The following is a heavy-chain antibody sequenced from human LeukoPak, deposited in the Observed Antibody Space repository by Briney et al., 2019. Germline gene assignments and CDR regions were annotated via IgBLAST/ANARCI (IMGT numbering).Heavy chain of an antibody. J-gene: IGHJ4*02. V-gene: IGHV1-69*05. CDR1: GGTLSNHA. CDR2: IIPVSGTT. D-gene: IGHD3-10*01. Sequence: SVKVSCKASGGTLSNHAVSWVRQAPGQGLEWMGRIIPVSGTTNYAQKFQGRVTITTDESTSTVYMDLSSLRSEDTAVYYCARGLYSGSGSSYWGQGTLVTVSS. CDR3: ARGLYSGSGSSY.